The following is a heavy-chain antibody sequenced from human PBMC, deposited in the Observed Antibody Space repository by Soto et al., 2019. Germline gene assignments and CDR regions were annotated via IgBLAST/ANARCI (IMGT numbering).Heavy chain of an antibody. J-gene: IGHJ4*02. CDR1: GFTFSSYA. V-gene: IGHV3-64D*08. CDR2: ISSNGGST. Sequence: EVQLVESGGGLVQPGGSLRLSCSASGFTFSSYAMHWVRQAPGKGLEYVSAISSNGGSTYYADSVKGRFTISRDNSKNTLYLQMSSLRAEDTAEYYCVKVGRGYSGYDDYWGQGTLVTVSS. D-gene: IGHD5-12*01. CDR3: VKVGRGYSGYDDY.